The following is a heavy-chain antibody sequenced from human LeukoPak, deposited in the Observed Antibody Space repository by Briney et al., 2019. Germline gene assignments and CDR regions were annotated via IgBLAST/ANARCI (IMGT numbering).Heavy chain of an antibody. D-gene: IGHD3-3*01. V-gene: IGHV5-51*01. Sequence: GESLKISCKGSGYSFTSYWIGWVRQMPGKGLEWMGIIYPGDSDTRYSPSFQGQVTISADKSISTAYLQWSSLKASDTAMYYCARGAYYDFWSALGANAFDIWGQGTKVTVSS. CDR2: IYPGDSDT. CDR1: GYSFTSYW. J-gene: IGHJ3*02. CDR3: ARGAYYDFWSALGANAFDI.